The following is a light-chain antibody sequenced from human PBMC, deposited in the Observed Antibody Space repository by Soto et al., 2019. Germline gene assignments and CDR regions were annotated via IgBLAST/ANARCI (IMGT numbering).Light chain of an antibody. Sequence: QLVLTQSSSASASLGSSVKLTCTLSSGHSSYIIAWHQQQPGKAPRYLMKLEGSGSYNKGSGVPDRFSCSSSGADRYLTISHLQFEDEADYYCETWDSDTHPVFGGGTTLTVL. CDR2: LEGSGSY. CDR1: SGHSSYI. J-gene: IGLJ3*02. CDR3: ETWDSDTHPV. V-gene: IGLV4-60*02.